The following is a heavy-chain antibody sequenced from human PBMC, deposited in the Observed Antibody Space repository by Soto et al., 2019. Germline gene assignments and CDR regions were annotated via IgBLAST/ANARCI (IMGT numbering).Heavy chain of an antibody. CDR2: LYWDDDK. Sequence: QITLKESGPTLVKPTQTLTLTCTFSGFSLSTSGVVVGXLXXXXXXXXXXLALLYWDDDKRYRPSLKSRLTNTKNTSKNQVVRTMTNMDPVDTATYYCAHSSGVVPHLIDAFDIWGQGTMVTVSS. V-gene: IGHV2-5*02. J-gene: IGHJ3*02. CDR1: GFSLSTSGVV. CDR3: AHSSGVVPHLIDAFDI. D-gene: IGHD5-12*01.